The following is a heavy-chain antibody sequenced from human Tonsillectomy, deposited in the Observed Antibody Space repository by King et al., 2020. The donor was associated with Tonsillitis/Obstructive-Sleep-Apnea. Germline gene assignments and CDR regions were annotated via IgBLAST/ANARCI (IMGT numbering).Heavy chain of an antibody. CDR1: GFNVQYNY. CDR3: ARAPPTDAYGDFRNAMDV. Sequence: VQLVESGGGLIQPGGSLRLSCTASGFNVQYNYMSWVRQAPGKGLEWVSIIYSSGGTYYADSVKGRFTISRDNSKNTLYLQMNSLRADDPAVYYFARAPPTDAYGDFRNAMDVWGQGTTVTVSS. CDR2: IYSSGGT. J-gene: IGHJ6*02. V-gene: IGHV3-53*01. D-gene: IGHD4-17*01.